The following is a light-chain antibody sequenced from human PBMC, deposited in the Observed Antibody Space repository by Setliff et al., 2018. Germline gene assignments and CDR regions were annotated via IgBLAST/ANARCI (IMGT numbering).Light chain of an antibody. CDR3: MSYTTIRTYV. CDR2: EVS. V-gene: IGLV2-14*01. CDR1: SSDVGAYSH. Sequence: ALTQPASVSGSPGQSITISCAGTSSDVGAYSHVSWYRQYPGKAPKLMISEVSNRPSGVSYRFSGSKSGNTASLTISGLQAEDEADYYCMSYTTIRTYVFGTGTKVTVL. J-gene: IGLJ1*01.